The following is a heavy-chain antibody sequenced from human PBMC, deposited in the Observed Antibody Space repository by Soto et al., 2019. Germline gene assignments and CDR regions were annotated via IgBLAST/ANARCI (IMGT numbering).Heavy chain of an antibody. D-gene: IGHD2-15*01. Sequence: EVQLVESGGVLVMPGGSLRLSCAASGFTFSSYHMNWVRQAPGKGLEWVSSINPSTSHIYYADSVRGRFTISRDNSKNSLYLQMNNLRTEDAAVYYCARGYCGGGGCYLRRDAFDVWGQGTMVTVSS. CDR1: GFTFSSYH. V-gene: IGHV3-21*01. J-gene: IGHJ3*01. CDR2: INPSTSHI. CDR3: ARGYCGGGGCYLRRDAFDV.